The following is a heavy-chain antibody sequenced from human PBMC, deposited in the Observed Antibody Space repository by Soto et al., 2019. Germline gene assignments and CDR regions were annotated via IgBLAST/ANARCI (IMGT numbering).Heavy chain of an antibody. V-gene: IGHV4-59*01. D-gene: IGHD3-3*01. J-gene: IGHJ6*02. CDR2: IYYSGST. CDR3: AAQTIFGVVTRLNYYYYYGMDV. Sequence: SETLSLTCTVSGGSISSYYWSWIRQPPGKGLEWIGYIYYSGSTNYNPSLKSRVTISVDTSKNQFSLKLSSVTAADTAVYYCAAQTIFGVVTRLNYYYYYGMDVWGQGTTVTVSS. CDR1: GGSISSYY.